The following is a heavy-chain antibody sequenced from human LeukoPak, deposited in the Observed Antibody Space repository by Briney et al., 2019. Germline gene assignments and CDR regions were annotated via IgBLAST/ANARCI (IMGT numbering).Heavy chain of an antibody. V-gene: IGHV3-30*18. CDR1: GFTFSSYG. CDR2: ISYDGSNK. Sequence: GGSLRLSCAASGFTFSSYGMHWVRQAPGKGLEWVAVISYDGSNKYYADSVKGRFTISRDNSKNTLYLQMNSLRAEDTAVYYCAKDALADYGDSGSSGTDYGMDVWGQGTTVTVSS. D-gene: IGHD4-17*01. CDR3: AKDALADYGDSGSSGTDYGMDV. J-gene: IGHJ6*02.